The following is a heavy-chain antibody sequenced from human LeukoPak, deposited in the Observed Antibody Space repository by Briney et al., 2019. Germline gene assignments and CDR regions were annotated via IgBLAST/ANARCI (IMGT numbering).Heavy chain of an antibody. CDR2: IYHSGST. J-gene: IGHJ4*02. CDR1: GGSISSSNW. D-gene: IGHD5-12*01. Sequence: SETLSLTCAVSGGSISSSNWWSWVRQPPGKGLEWIGEIYHSGSTNYNPSLKSRVTISVDTSKNQFSLKLSSVTAADTAVYYCARLGDYSGYQGFDYWGQGTLVTVSS. CDR3: ARLGDYSGYQGFDY. V-gene: IGHV4-4*02.